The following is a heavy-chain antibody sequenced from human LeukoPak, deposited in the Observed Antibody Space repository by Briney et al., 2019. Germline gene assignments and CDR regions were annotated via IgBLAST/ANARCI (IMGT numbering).Heavy chain of an antibody. V-gene: IGHV4-4*07. CDR2: IYTSGST. D-gene: IGHD3-3*01. CDR1: GGSISSYY. CDR3: ARDRSTIFGVVIIPDYGMDV. Sequence: PSETLSLTCTVSGGSISSYYWSWIRQPAVKGLEWIGRIYTSGSTNYNPSLKSRVTMSVDTSKNQFSLKLSSVTAADTAVYYCARDRSTIFGVVIIPDYGMDVWGQGTTVTVPS. J-gene: IGHJ6*02.